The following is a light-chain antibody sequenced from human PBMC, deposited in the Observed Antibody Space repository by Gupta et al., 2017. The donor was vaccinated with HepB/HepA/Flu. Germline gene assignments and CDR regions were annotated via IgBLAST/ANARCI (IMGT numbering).Light chain of an antibody. CDR3: QQDPNSHT. CDR1: RTVTNNY. Sequence: EIVLTQSPGTVSLSPGEGATLSCRASRTVTNNYLAWYLQKPGQAPRLLIYGASNRATGIPDRFSGSGSGTAFTLTSSGREPEDFAVYCWQQDPNSHTFGQGTMVDIK. CDR2: GAS. V-gene: IGKV3-20*01. J-gene: IGKJ1*01.